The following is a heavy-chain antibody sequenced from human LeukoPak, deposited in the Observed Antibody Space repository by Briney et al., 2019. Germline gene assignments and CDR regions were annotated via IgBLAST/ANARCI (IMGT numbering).Heavy chain of an antibody. CDR2: IISIFGTV. V-gene: IGHV1-69*13. CDR1: GGTFSSYA. D-gene: IGHD2-2*01. Sequence: SVKVSCKASGGTFSSYAINWVRQAPGQGLEWMGGIISIFGTVNYAQKFQGRVTITADEPTSTAYMELSSLRSEDTAVYYCAREGVGGTLKYQLLKYWFDPWGQGTLVTVSS. CDR3: AREGVGGTLKYQLLKYWFDP. J-gene: IGHJ5*02.